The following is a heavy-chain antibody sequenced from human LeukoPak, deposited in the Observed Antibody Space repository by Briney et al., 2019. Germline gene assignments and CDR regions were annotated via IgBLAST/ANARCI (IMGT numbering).Heavy chain of an antibody. J-gene: IGHJ5*02. Sequence: GGSLRLSCAASGFTFSSYWMSWVRQAPGKGLEWVANIKQDGSEKYYVDSVKGRFTISRDNAKNSLYLQMNSLRAEDTAVYYCARVTALDYYDSSGYFRWFDPWGQGTLVPVSS. D-gene: IGHD3-22*01. CDR1: GFTFSSYW. CDR3: ARVTALDYYDSSGYFRWFDP. CDR2: IKQDGSEK. V-gene: IGHV3-7*01.